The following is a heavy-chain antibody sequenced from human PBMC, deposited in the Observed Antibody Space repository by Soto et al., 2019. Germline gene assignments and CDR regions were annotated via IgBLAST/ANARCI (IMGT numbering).Heavy chain of an antibody. J-gene: IGHJ4*02. CDR3: AHSPRYSSSFFTFDY. V-gene: IGHV2-5*01. CDR1: GFSLSTSAVG. D-gene: IGHD6-6*01. Sequence: ESGPTLVYPTQTLTLTCTFSGFSLSTSAVGVGWIRQPPGKALEWLALIYWNDDKRYSPSLKSRLTITKDTSKNQVVLTMTKMDPVDTATYYCAHSPRYSSSFFTFDYWGQGTLVTVSS. CDR2: IYWNDDK.